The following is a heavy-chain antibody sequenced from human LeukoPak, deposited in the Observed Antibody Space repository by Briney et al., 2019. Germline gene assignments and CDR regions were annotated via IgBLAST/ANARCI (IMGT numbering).Heavy chain of an antibody. V-gene: IGHV1-2*02. CDR2: INPNSGGT. Sequence: ASVKVSCKASGYTFTGYYMHWVRQAPGQGLEWMGWINPNSGGTNYAQKFQGRVTMTRDTSISTAYMELSRLRSDDTAVYYCVRYDVWGSYRAFDCWGQGTLVTASS. J-gene: IGHJ4*02. CDR3: VRYDVWGSYRAFDC. CDR1: GYTFTGYY. D-gene: IGHD3-16*02.